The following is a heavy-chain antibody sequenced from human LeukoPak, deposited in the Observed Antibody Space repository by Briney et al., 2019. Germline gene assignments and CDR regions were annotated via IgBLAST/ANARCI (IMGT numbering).Heavy chain of an antibody. D-gene: IGHD6-13*01. J-gene: IGHJ4*02. CDR2: IYTSGST. Sequence: SETLSLTCTVSGGSISSGSYYWSWIRQPAGKGLEWIGRIYTSGSTNYNPSLKSRVTISVDTSKNQFSLKLSSVTAADTAVYYCARLGPAAGTSFDYWGQGTLVTVSS. CDR1: GGSISSGSYY. CDR3: ARLGPAAGTSFDY. V-gene: IGHV4-61*02.